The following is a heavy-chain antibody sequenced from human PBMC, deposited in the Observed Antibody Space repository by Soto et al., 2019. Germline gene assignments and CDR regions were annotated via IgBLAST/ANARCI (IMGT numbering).Heavy chain of an antibody. CDR2: IYYSGST. CDR3: ARHGYYYDSSGNYYRAAFDI. Sequence: SETLSLTCTVSGGSISSGGYYWSWIRQHPGKGLEWIGYIYYSGSTYYNPSLKSRVTISVDTSKNQFSLKLSSVTAADTAVYYCARHGYYYDSSGNYYRAAFDIWGQGTMVTVSS. J-gene: IGHJ3*02. V-gene: IGHV4-31*03. D-gene: IGHD3-22*01. CDR1: GGSISSGGYY.